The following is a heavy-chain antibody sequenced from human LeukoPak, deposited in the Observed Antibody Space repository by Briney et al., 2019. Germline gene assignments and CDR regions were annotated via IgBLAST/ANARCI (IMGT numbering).Heavy chain of an antibody. CDR2: INHSGST. V-gene: IGHV4-34*01. J-gene: IGHJ4*02. Sequence: SETLSLTCTVSGGSISSYYWSWIRQPPGKGLEWIGEINHSGSTNYNPSLKSRVTISVDTSKNQFSLKLSSVTAADTAVYYCARYQQWLDTFDYWGQGTLVTVSS. CDR1: GGSISSYY. D-gene: IGHD6-19*01. CDR3: ARYQQWLDTFDY.